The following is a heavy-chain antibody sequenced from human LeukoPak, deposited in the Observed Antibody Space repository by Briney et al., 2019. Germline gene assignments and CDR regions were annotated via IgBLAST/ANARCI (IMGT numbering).Heavy chain of an antibody. CDR3: ARDRVEIQLWLNY. CDR1: GYTFTGYY. D-gene: IGHD5-18*01. Sequence: ASVKVSCKASGYTFTGYYMHWVRQAPGQGLEWMGWINRNSGGTNYAQKFQGRVTMTRDTSISTAYMELSRLRSDDTAVYYCARDRVEIQLWLNYWGQGTLVTVSS. V-gene: IGHV1-2*02. CDR2: INRNSGGT. J-gene: IGHJ4*02.